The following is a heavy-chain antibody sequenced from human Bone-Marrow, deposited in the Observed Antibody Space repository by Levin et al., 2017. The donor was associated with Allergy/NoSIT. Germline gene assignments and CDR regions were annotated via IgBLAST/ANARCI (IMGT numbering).Heavy chain of an antibody. J-gene: IGHJ4*02. CDR1: GDSVSSRTVA. V-gene: IGHV6-1*01. CDR3: ARGDGNPHGNYRFDY. CDR2: TFFRSQWLT. Sequence: TPSETLSLTCDISGDSVSSRTVAWNWIRQSPSRGLQWLGRTFFRSQWLTEYAVSVTGRITINPDTSKNQFSLQLNSVTPEDAAVYYCARGDGNPHGNYRFDYWGQGTPVTFSS. D-gene: IGHD4-23*01.